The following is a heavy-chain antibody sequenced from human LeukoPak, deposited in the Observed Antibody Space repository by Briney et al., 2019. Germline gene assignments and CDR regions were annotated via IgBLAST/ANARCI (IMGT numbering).Heavy chain of an antibody. V-gene: IGHV4-34*01. CDR3: ARRTPGFGVVPAAMGAFWFDP. Sequence: PSETLSLTCAVYGGSFSGYYWSWIRQPPGKGLEWIGEINHSGSTNYNPSLKSRVTISVDTSKNQFSLKLSSVTAADTAVYYCARRTPGFGVVPAAMGAFWFDPWGQGTLVTVSS. CDR2: INHSGST. D-gene: IGHD2-2*01. J-gene: IGHJ5*02. CDR1: GGSFSGYY.